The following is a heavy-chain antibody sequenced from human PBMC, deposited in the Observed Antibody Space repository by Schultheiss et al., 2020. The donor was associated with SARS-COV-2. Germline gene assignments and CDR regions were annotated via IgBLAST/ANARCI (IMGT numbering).Heavy chain of an antibody. Sequence: GGSLRLSCAASGFTFSNYGMHWVRQAPGKGLEWVSASDTSGGSTYADSVKGRFTISRDNSKNTLYLQMNSLRAEDTAVYYCAREVLEWLDNDYYYYMDVWGKGTTVTVSS. V-gene: IGHV3-NL1*01. J-gene: IGHJ6*03. CDR1: GFTFSNYG. CDR2: SDTSGGST. D-gene: IGHD3-3*01. CDR3: AREVLEWLDNDYYYYMDV.